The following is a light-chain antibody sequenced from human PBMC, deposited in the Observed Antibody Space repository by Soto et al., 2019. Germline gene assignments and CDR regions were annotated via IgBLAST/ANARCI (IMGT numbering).Light chain of an antibody. V-gene: IGKV3-11*01. J-gene: IGKJ4*01. CDR3: PRRSNWPSP. CDR2: DAH. Sequence: EIVLTQSPATLSLSPGERATLSCRASQSVSSFFAWYQQKPGQAPRLLIYDAHYMATGIPARFSGGGSGTELTLAISSLAPEDCAASYRPRRSNWPSPCDGGPGVEIK. CDR1: QSVSSF.